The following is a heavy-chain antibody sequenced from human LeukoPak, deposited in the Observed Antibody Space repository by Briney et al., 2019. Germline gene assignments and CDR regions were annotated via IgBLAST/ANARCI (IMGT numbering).Heavy chain of an antibody. CDR3: ARGTAAYYGSGSYNY. J-gene: IGHJ4*02. CDR1: GGSFSGYY. Sequence: SETLSLTCAVYGGSFSGYYWSWICQPPGKGLEWIGEINHSGSTNYNPSLKSRVTISVDTSKNQFSLKLSSVTAADTAVYYCARGTAAYYGSGSYNYWGQGTLVTVSS. D-gene: IGHD3-10*01. CDR2: INHSGST. V-gene: IGHV4-34*01.